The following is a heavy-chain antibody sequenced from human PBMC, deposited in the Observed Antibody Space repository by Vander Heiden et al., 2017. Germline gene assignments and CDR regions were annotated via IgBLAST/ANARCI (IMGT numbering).Heavy chain of an antibody. J-gene: IGHJ4*02. CDR1: G. V-gene: IGHV2-26*01. D-gene: IGHD3-10*01. Sequence: GVSWIRQPPGKALEWLANIFSNDEKYYSTSLKSRLTISKDTSKSQVVLTMTNMDPVDTATYYCARIPGFGEFLPFDYWGQGTLVTVSS. CDR3: ARIPGFGEFLPFDY. CDR2: IFSNDEK.